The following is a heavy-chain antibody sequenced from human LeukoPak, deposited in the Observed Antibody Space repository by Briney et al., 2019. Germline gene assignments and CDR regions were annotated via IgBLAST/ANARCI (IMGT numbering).Heavy chain of an antibody. V-gene: IGHV3-21*01. CDR3: ARDYCSGGSCYSGFDP. CDR2: ISGSSSYI. Sequence: PGGSLRLSCAASGFTFSSYSMNWVRQAPGKGLEWVSSISGSSSYIYYADSVKGRFTISRDNAKNSLYLQMNSLRAEDTAVYYCARDYCSGGSCYSGFDPWGQGTLVTVSS. CDR1: GFTFSSYS. J-gene: IGHJ5*02. D-gene: IGHD2-15*01.